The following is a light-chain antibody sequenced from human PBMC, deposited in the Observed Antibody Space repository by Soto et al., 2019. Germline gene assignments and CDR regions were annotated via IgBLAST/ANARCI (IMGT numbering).Light chain of an antibody. CDR1: SSNIGSNT. CDR3: AAWDDSLNGRV. Sequence: QSVLTQPPSASGTPGQRVTISCSGSSSNIGSNTVNWYQQLPGTAPKLLIYSNNQRPSGVPDRFSGSKSVTSASLVISGLQSEDEADYYCAAWDDSLNGRVFGTGTKLTVL. CDR2: SNN. V-gene: IGLV1-44*01. J-gene: IGLJ1*01.